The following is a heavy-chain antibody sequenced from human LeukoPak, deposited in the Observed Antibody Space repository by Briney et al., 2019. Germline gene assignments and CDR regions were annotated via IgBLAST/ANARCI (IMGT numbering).Heavy chain of an antibody. CDR3: ARSPTYGQYFDY. CDR1: GYTFRSNY. Sequence: ASVKVSCKASGYTFRSNYVHWVRQAPGQGLEWMGIINPTGGSTTYAQKFQGRLTMTRDTSTSTIYMELSSLISEDTAVYYCARSPTYGQYFDYWGQGTLVTVS. V-gene: IGHV1-46*01. CDR2: INPTGGST. J-gene: IGHJ4*02. D-gene: IGHD3-10*01.